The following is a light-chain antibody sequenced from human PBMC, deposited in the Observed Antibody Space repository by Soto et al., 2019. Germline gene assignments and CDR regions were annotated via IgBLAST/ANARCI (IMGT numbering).Light chain of an antibody. V-gene: IGKV3-15*01. CDR2: GAS. Sequence: ETVMTQSPATLSVSPGERATLPCRASQSVSSSLAWYQQKPGQDPRLLIYGASTRATGIPARFSGSGSGTDFTLTISSLQSEDFAVYYCQQYNDWPPYTFGQGTKLEIK. J-gene: IGKJ2*01. CDR3: QQYNDWPPYT. CDR1: QSVSSS.